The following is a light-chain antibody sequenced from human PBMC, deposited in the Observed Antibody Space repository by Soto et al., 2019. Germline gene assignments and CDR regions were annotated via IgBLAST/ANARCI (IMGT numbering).Light chain of an antibody. CDR1: SSDVGGYNY. V-gene: IGLV2-14*01. CDR3: NSYTSSSTLL. CDR2: DVS. Sequence: QSVLTQPASVSGSPGQSITISCTGTSSDVGGYNYVSWYQQHPGKAPKLMIYDVSNRPSGVSNRFSGSKSGNTASLTISGLQAEDEDDYYCNSYTSSSTLLFGGGTKVTVL. J-gene: IGLJ2*01.